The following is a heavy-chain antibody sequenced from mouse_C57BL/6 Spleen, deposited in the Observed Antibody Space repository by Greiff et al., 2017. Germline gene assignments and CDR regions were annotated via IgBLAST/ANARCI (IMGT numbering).Heavy chain of an antibody. CDR3: ARSRSYFDY. V-gene: IGHV1-69*01. CDR2: IAPSDSYT. Sequence: VQLQQPGAELVMPGASVKLSCKASGYTFTSYWMHWVKQRPGQGLEWIGEIAPSDSYTNYNQKFKGKSTLTVDKSSSTAYMQLSSLTSEDSAVYYCARSRSYFDYWGQGTTLTVSS. CDR1: GYTFTSYW. J-gene: IGHJ2*01.